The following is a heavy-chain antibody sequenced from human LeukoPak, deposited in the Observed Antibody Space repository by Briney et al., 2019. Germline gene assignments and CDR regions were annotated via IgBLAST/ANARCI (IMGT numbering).Heavy chain of an antibody. CDR2: TYYRSKWYS. V-gene: IGHV6-1*01. D-gene: IGHD6-19*01. CDR3: ARVGSGWQLEF. CDR1: GVSVSSNSAA. J-gene: IGHJ4*02. Sequence: SQTLSLTCAISGVSVSSNSAAWNWFRQSPSRGLEWLGRTYYRSKWYSDYAVNVKSRITINPDTSKNQFSLQLNSVTPEDSAVYYCARVGSGWQLEFWGQGTLVTVSS.